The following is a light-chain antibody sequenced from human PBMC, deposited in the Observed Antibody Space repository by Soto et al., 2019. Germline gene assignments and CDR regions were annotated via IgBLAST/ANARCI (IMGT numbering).Light chain of an antibody. J-gene: IGKJ1*01. CDR1: QSVSSN. V-gene: IGKV3-20*01. CDR2: GAS. Sequence: EIVLTQSPGTRSLSPGERATLSCRASQSVSSNLAWYQQKPGQAPRLLIYGASSRATGIPDRFSGSGSGTDFTLTISRLEPEDFAVYYCQQYGSSPTTCGQGTKGDIK. CDR3: QQYGSSPTT.